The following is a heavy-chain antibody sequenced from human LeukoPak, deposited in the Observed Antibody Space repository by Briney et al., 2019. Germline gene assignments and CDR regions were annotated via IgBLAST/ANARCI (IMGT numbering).Heavy chain of an antibody. CDR2: IWYDGSDK. CDR3: AKDLCGGDCLPFDY. CDR1: GFTFSSHG. V-gene: IGHV3-33*06. D-gene: IGHD2-21*02. Sequence: GGSLRLSCAASGFTFSSHGIHWVRQAPGKGLEWVAVIWYDGSDKDYADSVKGRFTISRDNSKNTLYLQMNSLRVEDTAVYYCAKDLCGGDCLPFDYRGKGTLVTVSS. J-gene: IGHJ4*02.